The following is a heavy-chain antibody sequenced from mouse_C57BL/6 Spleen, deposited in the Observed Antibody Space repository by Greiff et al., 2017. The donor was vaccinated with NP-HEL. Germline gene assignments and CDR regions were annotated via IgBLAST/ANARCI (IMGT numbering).Heavy chain of an antibody. D-gene: IGHD2-2*01. CDR2: IWRGGST. V-gene: IGHV2-5*01. Sequence: QVQLQQSGPGLVQPSQSLSITCTVSGFSLTSYGVHWVRQSPGKGLEWLGVIWRGGSTDYNAAFMSRLSITKDNSKSQVFFKMNSLQADDTAVYYCAKNVYGYDPWFAYWGQGTLVTVSA. CDR3: AKNVYGYDPWFAY. J-gene: IGHJ3*01. CDR1: GFSLTSYG.